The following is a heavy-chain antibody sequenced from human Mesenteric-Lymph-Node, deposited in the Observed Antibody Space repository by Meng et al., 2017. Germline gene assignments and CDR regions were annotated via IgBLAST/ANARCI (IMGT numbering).Heavy chain of an antibody. Sequence: SVKVSCKASGGTFSSYAISWVRQAPGQGLEWMGGIIPIFGTANYAQKFQGRVTITADESTSTAYMELSSLRSEDTAVYYCARDDDVAAAGPYFDYWGQGTLVTVSS. V-gene: IGHV1-69*13. J-gene: IGHJ4*02. D-gene: IGHD6-13*01. CDR2: IIPIFGTA. CDR3: ARDDDVAAAGPYFDY. CDR1: GGTFSSYA.